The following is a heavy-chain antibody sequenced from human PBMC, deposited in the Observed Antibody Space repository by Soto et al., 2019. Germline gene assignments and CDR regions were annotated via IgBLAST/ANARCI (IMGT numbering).Heavy chain of an antibody. CDR1: GYSFTSYW. CDR2: IYPGDSDT. V-gene: IGHV5-51*01. D-gene: IGHD6-13*01. J-gene: IGHJ4*02. Sequence: GESLKISGKGSGYSFTSYWIGCVRQMPGKGLEWMGIIYPGDSDTRYSPSFQGQVTISAGKSISTAYLQWSSLKASDTAMYYCATLPSSSWEFDYWGQGTLVTVSS. CDR3: ATLPSSSWEFDY.